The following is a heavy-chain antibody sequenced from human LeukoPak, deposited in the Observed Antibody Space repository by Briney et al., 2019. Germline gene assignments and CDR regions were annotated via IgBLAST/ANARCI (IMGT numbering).Heavy chain of an antibody. Sequence: ASVKVSCKASGYTFTSYDINWARQATGQGLEWMGWMNPNSGNTGYAQKFQGRVTMTRNTSISTAYMELSSLRSEDTAVYYCARGKVRAAAGVRSYYFDYWGQGTLVTVSS. J-gene: IGHJ4*02. CDR2: MNPNSGNT. D-gene: IGHD6-13*01. CDR3: ARGKVRAAAGVRSYYFDY. CDR1: GYTFTSYD. V-gene: IGHV1-8*01.